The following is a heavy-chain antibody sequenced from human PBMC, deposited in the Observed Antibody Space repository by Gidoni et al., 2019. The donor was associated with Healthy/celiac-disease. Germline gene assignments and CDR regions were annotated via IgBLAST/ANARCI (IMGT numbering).Heavy chain of an antibody. Sequence: QLQLQESGPGLAKPSDTLSLTCTISGGSFRRSSYYWGWIRQPPGKGLEWSGSIYYSGSTYYNPSLKSRVTISVDTSKNQFSLKLSSVTAADTAVYYCATDSTGTTWYYYYGMDVWGQGTTVTVSS. CDR3: ATDSTGTTWYYYYGMDV. CDR2: IYYSGST. CDR1: GGSFRRSSYY. V-gene: IGHV4-39*07. D-gene: IGHD1-1*01. J-gene: IGHJ6*02.